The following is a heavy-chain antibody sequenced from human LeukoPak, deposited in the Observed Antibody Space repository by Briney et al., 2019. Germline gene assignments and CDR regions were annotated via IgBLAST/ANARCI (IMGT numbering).Heavy chain of an antibody. CDR3: ARAFPYDFWSGYYFGDP. Sequence: SSETLTLTCAVSGYSISSGYYCGCIRPPPGKGLEWSGSIYHSGSTYYNPSLKSRVTISVDTSKNQFSLKLSSVTAADTAVYYCARAFPYDFWSGYYFGDPWGQGTLVTVSS. V-gene: IGHV4-38-2*01. D-gene: IGHD3-3*01. J-gene: IGHJ5*02. CDR1: GYSISSGYY. CDR2: IYHSGST.